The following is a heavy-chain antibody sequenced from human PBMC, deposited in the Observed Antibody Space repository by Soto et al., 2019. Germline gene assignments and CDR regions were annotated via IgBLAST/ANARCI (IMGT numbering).Heavy chain of an antibody. CDR1: GFTFSSYS. J-gene: IGHJ3*02. CDR3: ARDHPRTHAFDT. V-gene: IGHV3-21*01. Sequence: PGGSLRLSCAASGFTFSSYSMNWVRQAPGKGLEWVSSISSSSSYIYYADSVKGRFTISRDNAKNPLYLQMNSLRAEDTAVYYCARDHPRTHAFDTWGQGTMVTVSS. CDR2: ISSSSSYI.